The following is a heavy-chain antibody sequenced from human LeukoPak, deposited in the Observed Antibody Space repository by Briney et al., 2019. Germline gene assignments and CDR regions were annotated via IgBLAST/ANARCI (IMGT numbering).Heavy chain of an antibody. CDR1: GFTFSSYS. Sequence: GGSLRLSCAASGFTFSSYSMNWVRQAPGKGLEWISYIRTSGGVVSYTDSVRGRFTISTDSAKNSLYLQMNSLRDDDTAVYYCVRDQFYAFDVWGQGTMVTVSS. CDR2: IRTSGGVV. J-gene: IGHJ3*01. CDR3: VRDQFYAFDV. V-gene: IGHV3-48*02.